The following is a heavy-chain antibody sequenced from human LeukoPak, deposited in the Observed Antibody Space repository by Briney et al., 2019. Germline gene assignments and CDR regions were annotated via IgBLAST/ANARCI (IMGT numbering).Heavy chain of an antibody. V-gene: IGHV1-8*01. CDR1: GYTFTSYD. CDR2: MNPNSGNT. D-gene: IGHD1-26*01. J-gene: IGHJ6*02. Sequence: ASVKVSCKASGYTFTSYDINWVRQATGQGLEWMGWMNPNSGNTGYAQKFQGRVTMTRNTSISTAYMELSSLRSEDTAVYYCARAWAKWELLSYYGMDVWGQGTTVTVSS. CDR3: ARAWAKWELLSYYGMDV.